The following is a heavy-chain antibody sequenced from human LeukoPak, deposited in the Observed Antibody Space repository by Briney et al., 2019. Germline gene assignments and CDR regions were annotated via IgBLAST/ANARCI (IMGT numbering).Heavy chain of an antibody. D-gene: IGHD3-22*01. CDR2: ISYDGSNK. CDR3: AKNKDYDSSGYYWRPFDY. J-gene: IGHJ4*02. Sequence: GGSLRLSCAASGFTFSSYAMHWVRQAPGKGLEWVAVISYDGSNKYYADSVKGRFTISRDNSKNTLYLQMNTLRAEDTAVYFCAKNKDYDSSGYYWRPFDYWGQGTLVTVSS. V-gene: IGHV3-30-3*02. CDR1: GFTFSSYA.